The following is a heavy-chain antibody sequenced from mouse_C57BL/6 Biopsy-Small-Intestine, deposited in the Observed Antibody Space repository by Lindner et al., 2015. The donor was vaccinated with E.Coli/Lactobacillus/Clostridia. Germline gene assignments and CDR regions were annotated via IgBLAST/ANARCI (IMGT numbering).Heavy chain of an antibody. Sequence: VQLQESGAELVKPGASVKMSCKASGYTFTTYPIAWMNQNHGKSLEWIGDFHPYNDDTKYNEKFKGKATLTVEKSSNTVYLELSRLTSDDSAVYYCARRSNYDYAMDYWGQEPQSPSPQ. J-gene: IGHJ4*01. D-gene: IGHD2-5*01. CDR2: FHPYNDDT. CDR3: ARRSNYDYAMDY. CDR1: GYTFTTYP. V-gene: IGHV1-47*01.